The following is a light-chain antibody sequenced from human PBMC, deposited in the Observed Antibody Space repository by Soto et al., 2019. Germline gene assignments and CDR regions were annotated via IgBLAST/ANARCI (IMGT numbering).Light chain of an antibody. J-gene: IGKJ1*01. CDR2: GAS. CDR1: QSVSSSY. V-gene: IGKV3-20*01. Sequence: EIVLTQFLGTLPLSPGERATLSCRASQSVSSSYLAWYQQKPGQAPRLLIYGASSRATGIPDRFSGSGSGTDFTLTISRLEPEDFAVYYCQQYGSSPQTFGQGTKVDIK. CDR3: QQYGSSPQT.